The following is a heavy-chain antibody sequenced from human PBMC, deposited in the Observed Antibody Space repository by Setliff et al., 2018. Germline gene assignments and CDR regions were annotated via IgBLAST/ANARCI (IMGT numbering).Heavy chain of an antibody. CDR1: DDSFYSSSYY. CDR3: AREGRWDYSYPIY. J-gene: IGHJ4*02. V-gene: IGHV4-39*01. Sequence: SETLSLTCSVSDDSFYSSSYYWAWIRQPPGRGLEWIRSISYDGATNYNSSLKSRVAMSLDVPERQFALKLSSVTAVDAAVYYCAREGRWDYSYPIYWGQGILVTVSS. D-gene: IGHD4-4*01. CDR2: ISYDGAT.